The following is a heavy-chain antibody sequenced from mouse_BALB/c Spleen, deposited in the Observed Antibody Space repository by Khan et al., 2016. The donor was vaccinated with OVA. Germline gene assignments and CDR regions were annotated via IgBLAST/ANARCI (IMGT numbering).Heavy chain of an antibody. J-gene: IGHJ4*01. D-gene: IGHD2-2*01. CDR3: IRSVSYAYAYAMDY. Sequence: EVQLQESGPGLVKPSQSLSLTCTVTGYSITSDFAWNWVRQFPGNKLEWMGYISFSGSTSYDPSLKSRLSITRDTSKNQFFLQLNSVTTEDTATYYCIRSVSYAYAYAMDYWGQGISVTVSS. CDR2: ISFSGST. V-gene: IGHV3-2*02. CDR1: GYSITSDFA.